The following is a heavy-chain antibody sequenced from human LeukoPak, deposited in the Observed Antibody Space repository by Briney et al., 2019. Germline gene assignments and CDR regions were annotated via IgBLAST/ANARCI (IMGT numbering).Heavy chain of an antibody. V-gene: IGHV3-23*01. CDR3: AKRVRLSSSWYYFDY. Sequence: GGSLRLSCAASGFTFSSYAMSWVRQAPGKGLEWVSAISGSGGSTYYADSVKGRFTISRDNSKNTLYLQMNSLRAVDTAVYYCAKRVRLSSSWYYFDYWGQGTLVTVSS. J-gene: IGHJ4*02. CDR2: ISGSGGST. D-gene: IGHD6-13*01. CDR1: GFTFSSYA.